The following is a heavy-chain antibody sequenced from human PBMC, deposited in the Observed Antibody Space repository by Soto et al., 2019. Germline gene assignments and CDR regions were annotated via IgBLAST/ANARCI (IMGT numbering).Heavy chain of an antibody. Sequence: GGSLRLSCAASGFTFSDYYMTWIRQAPGKGLEWVSYISSSVSYTNYADSVKGRFTISRDNAKNSVYLQMNSPGAEDTAVYYCAKASGRVTKRFDSWGQGTLVTVSS. CDR1: GFTFSDYY. D-gene: IGHD4-17*01. CDR3: AKASGRVTKRFDS. J-gene: IGHJ4*02. V-gene: IGHV3-11*06. CDR2: ISSSVSYT.